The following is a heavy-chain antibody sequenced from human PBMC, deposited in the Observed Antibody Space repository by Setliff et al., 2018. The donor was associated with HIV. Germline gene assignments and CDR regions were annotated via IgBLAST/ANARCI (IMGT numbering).Heavy chain of an antibody. J-gene: IGHJ5*01. V-gene: IGHV4-39*07. CDR3: ARGGAVSADFDS. D-gene: IGHD3-16*01. CDR2: IYYDGRT. CDR1: GGSIRTGAYY. Sequence: PSETLSLTCTVSGGSIRTGAYYWGWIRQPPGKGLEWIGSIYYDGRTFYKPSLKSRLTISVDTSKNQFSLSLNSVTAADTAVYFCARGGAVSADFDSWGQGTQVTVSS.